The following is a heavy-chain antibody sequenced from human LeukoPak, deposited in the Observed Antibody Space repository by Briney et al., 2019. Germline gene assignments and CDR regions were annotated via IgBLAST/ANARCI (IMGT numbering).Heavy chain of an antibody. CDR2: ISAYNGNT. CDR1: GYTFTSYG. J-gene: IGHJ4*02. Sequence: GASVKVSCKASGYTFTSYGISWVRQAPGQGLEWMGWISAYNGNTNYAQKLQGRVTMTTDTSTSTAYMELRSLRSDDTAVYYCARAPLYYYGSGSPDYWGQGTLVTVSS. CDR3: ARAPLYYYGSGSPDY. D-gene: IGHD3-10*01. V-gene: IGHV1-18*01.